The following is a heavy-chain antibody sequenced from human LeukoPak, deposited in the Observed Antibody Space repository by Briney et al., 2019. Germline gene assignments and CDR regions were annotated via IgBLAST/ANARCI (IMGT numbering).Heavy chain of an antibody. CDR2: IYYSGST. V-gene: IGHV4-39*01. J-gene: IGHJ4*02. CDR1: GGSISSSSYY. D-gene: IGHD6-19*01. Sequence: PSETLSLTCTVSGGSISSSSYYWGWIRQPPGKGLEWTGNIYYSGSTYYNPSLKSRVTISVDTSRNQFSLKLSSVTAADTAVYYCASLSSGWYKVDYWGQGTLVTVSS. CDR3: ASLSSGWYKVDY.